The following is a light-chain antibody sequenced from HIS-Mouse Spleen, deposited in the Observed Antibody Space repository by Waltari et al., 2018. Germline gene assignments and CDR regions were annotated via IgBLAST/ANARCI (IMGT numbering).Light chain of an antibody. CDR1: ALPKKY. CDR2: EDS. CDR3: YSTDSSGNHRV. Sequence: SYELTQPPSVSVSPGQTARITCSGGALPKKYAYWYQQKVGQAPVLVIYEDSKRPSGIPERFSGSSSGTMATLTISGAQVEDEADYYCYSTDSSGNHRVFGGGTKLTVL. J-gene: IGLJ2*01. V-gene: IGLV3-10*01.